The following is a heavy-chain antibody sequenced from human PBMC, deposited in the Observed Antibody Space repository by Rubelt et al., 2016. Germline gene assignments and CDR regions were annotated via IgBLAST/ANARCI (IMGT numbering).Heavy chain of an antibody. CDR1: GFTFSSYG. CDR3: AREVSSSWYDPYYYYGMDV. V-gene: IGHV3-33*08. CDR2: IWYDGSNK. J-gene: IGHJ6*02. D-gene: IGHD6-13*01. Sequence: VQLVESGGGLVQPGGSLRLSCAASGFTFSSYGMHWVRQAPGKGLEWVAVIWYDGSNKYYADSVKGRFTISRDNSKNTLYLQMNSLRAEDTAVYYCAREVSSSWYDPYYYYGMDVWGQGTTVTVSS.